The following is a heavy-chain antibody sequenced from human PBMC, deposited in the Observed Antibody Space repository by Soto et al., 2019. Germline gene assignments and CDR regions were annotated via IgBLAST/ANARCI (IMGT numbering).Heavy chain of an antibody. V-gene: IGHV3-33*05. CDR1: GFRFASYG. J-gene: IGHJ4*02. CDR2: IINDGSEK. D-gene: IGHD3-9*01. Sequence: GGSLRLSCVASGFRFASYGFHWVRQAPGKGLEWVAVIINDGSEKNHADSVKGRFTISRDNSKNTLYLQMNSLRAEDTAVYYCATPLRYFDWALSYWGQGTLVTVS. CDR3: ATPLRYFDWALSY.